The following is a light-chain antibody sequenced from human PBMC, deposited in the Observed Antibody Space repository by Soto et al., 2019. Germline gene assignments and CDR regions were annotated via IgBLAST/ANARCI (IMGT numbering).Light chain of an antibody. V-gene: IGLV2-14*01. CDR1: SSDVGGYNY. Sequence: QSALTQPASVSGSPGQSITISCTGTSSDVGGYNYVSWYQQHPGKAPKLMIYEVSNRPSGVSNRFSGSKPGNTASLTISGLQAEDEADYYCSSYTSSSTGLFGTGTKVTVL. CDR2: EVS. J-gene: IGLJ1*01. CDR3: SSYTSSSTGL.